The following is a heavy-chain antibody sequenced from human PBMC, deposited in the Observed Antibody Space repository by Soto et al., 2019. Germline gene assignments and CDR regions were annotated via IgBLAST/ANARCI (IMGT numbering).Heavy chain of an antibody. J-gene: IGHJ4*02. D-gene: IGHD6-19*01. V-gene: IGHV6-1*01. CDR1: GHSVSSNTAA. CDR3: ARGVAGSGFDL. CDR2: TYYGSKWRH. Sequence: PSHTLALTHAFSGHSVSSNTAAWNWIRSSTPRGLERLGRTYYGSKWRHNYAVTVKSRITVNPDTSNNHFSLQLNSVSPAAPAVYYCARGVAGSGFDLWGQGTLVTVSS.